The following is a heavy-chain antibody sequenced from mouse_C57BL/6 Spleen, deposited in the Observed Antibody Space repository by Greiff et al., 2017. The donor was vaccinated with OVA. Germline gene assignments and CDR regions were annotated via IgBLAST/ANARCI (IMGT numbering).Heavy chain of an antibody. CDR2: ISDGGSYT. Sequence: DVMLVESGGGLVKPGGSLKLSCAASGFTFSSYAMSWVRQTPEKRLEWVATISDGGSYTYYPDNVKGRFTISRDNAKNNLYLQMSHLKSEDTAMYYCARDLSNGYAMDYWGQGTSVTVSS. J-gene: IGHJ4*01. V-gene: IGHV5-4*01. CDR3: ARDLSNGYAMDY. CDR1: GFTFSSYA. D-gene: IGHD2-5*01.